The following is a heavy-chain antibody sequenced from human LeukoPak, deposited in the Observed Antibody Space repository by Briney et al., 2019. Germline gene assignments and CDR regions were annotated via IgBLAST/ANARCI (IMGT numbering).Heavy chain of an antibody. J-gene: IGHJ6*02. CDR2: IIPILGIA. CDR1: GGTFSSYA. CDR3: GRRPSRSNYYYYGMDV. D-gene: IGHD1-26*01. Sequence: SVKVSCKASGGTFSSYAISWVRQAPGQGLEWVGRIIPILGIANYAQKFQGRVTITADKSTSTAYMELSSLRSEDTAVYYCGRRPSRSNYYYYGMDVWGQGTTVTVSS. V-gene: IGHV1-69*04.